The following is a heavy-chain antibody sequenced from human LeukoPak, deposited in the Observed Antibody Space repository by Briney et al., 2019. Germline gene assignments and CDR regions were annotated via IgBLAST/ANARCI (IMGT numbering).Heavy chain of an antibody. Sequence: GSSVKVSCKASGGTFSSYAISWVRQAPGQGLEWMGRIIPILGIANYAQKFQGRVTITADKSTSTAYMELSRLRSDDTAVYYCARESDYYDSSGPNPFDYWGQGTLVTVSS. CDR1: GGTFSSYA. D-gene: IGHD3-22*01. V-gene: IGHV1-69*04. CDR3: ARESDYYDSSGPNPFDY. CDR2: IIPILGIA. J-gene: IGHJ4*02.